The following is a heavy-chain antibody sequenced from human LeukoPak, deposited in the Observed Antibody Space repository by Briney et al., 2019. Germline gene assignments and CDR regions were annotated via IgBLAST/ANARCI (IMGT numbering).Heavy chain of an antibody. J-gene: IGHJ5*02. CDR2: MNPNSGNT. D-gene: IGHD5-12*01. V-gene: IGHV1-8*01. CDR3: VRGQSGFKFDP. Sequence: ASVKVSCKASGYTFTNYDINWVRQAAGQGLQWMGWMNPNSGNTGYPQRFQGRVTMTRDTSMNTAYMELSSLRSEDTAVYYCVRGQSGFKFDPWGQGTLVTVSS. CDR1: GYTFTNYD.